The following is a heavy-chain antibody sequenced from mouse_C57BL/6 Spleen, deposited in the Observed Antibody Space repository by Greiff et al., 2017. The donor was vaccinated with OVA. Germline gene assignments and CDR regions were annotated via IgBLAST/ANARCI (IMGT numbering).Heavy chain of an antibody. V-gene: IGHV1-42*01. D-gene: IGHD2-3*01. CDR2: INPSTGGT. Sequence: EVKLLESGPELVKPGASVKISCKASGYSFTGYYMNWVKQSPEKSLEWIGEINPSTGGTTYNQKFKAKATLTVDKSSSTAYMQLKSLTSEDSAVYYCARYDGYYFFAYWGQGTLVTVSA. J-gene: IGHJ3*01. CDR1: GYSFTGYY. CDR3: ARYDGYYFFAY.